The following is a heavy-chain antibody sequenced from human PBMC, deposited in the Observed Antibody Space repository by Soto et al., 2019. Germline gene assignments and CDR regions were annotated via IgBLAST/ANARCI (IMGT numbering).Heavy chain of an antibody. V-gene: IGHV4-31*03. CDR1: GGSISSGGYY. Sequence: SETLSLTCTVSGGSISSGGYYWSWIRQHPGKGLEWIWYIYYSGSTYYNPSLKSRVTISVDTSKNQFSLKLSSVTAADTAVYYCARTRGGTTVPTVFAYWGQGTLDPVSS. CDR2: IYYSGST. J-gene: IGHJ4*02. CDR3: ARTRGGTTVPTVFAY. D-gene: IGHD4-4*01.